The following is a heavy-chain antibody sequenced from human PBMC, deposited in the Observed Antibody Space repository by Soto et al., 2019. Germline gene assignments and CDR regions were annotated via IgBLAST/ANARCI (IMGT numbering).Heavy chain of an antibody. CDR1: GFTCSSYA. Sequence: QVQLVESGGGVVQPGRSLRLSCAASGFTCSSYAMHWVRQAPGKGLEWVAFISYDGSNKYYADSVKGRFTISRDNSKNKLYLKMNSLRAEDTAVYYCAREPPTTPFDYWGQGTLVTASS. V-gene: IGHV3-30-3*01. CDR3: AREPPTTPFDY. D-gene: IGHD1-26*01. J-gene: IGHJ4*02. CDR2: ISYDGSNK.